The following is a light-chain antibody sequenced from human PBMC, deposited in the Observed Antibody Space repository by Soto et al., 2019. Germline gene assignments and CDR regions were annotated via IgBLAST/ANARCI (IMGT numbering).Light chain of an antibody. J-gene: IGLJ1*01. V-gene: IGLV2-14*03. Sequence: QSVLTQPASVSGSPGQSITISCTGTSSDVGRYNYVSWYQQHQGKAPKLIIYEVTHRTSGLSNRFSGSKSGNTACLTISGLQAEDDADYYCSSYTTSSILYVFGTGTKVTVL. CDR3: SSYTTSSILYV. CDR2: EVT. CDR1: SSDVGRYNY.